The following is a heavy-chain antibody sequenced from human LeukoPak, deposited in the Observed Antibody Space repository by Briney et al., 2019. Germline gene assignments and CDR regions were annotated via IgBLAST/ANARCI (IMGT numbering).Heavy chain of an antibody. V-gene: IGHV1-69*05. CDR3: ARAPILRFLEWSSWYFDY. CDR1: GGTFSSYA. CDR2: IIPIFGTA. D-gene: IGHD3-3*01. Sequence: SVKVSCKASGGTFSSYAISWVRQAPGQGLEWMGGIIPIFGTANYAQKFQGRVTITTDESTSTAYMELSSLRSEDTAVYYCARAPILRFLEWSSWYFDYWGQGTLVTVSS. J-gene: IGHJ4*02.